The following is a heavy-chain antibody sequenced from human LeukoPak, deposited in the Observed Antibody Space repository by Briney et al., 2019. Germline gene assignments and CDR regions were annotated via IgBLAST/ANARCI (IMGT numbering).Heavy chain of an antibody. CDR3: ARVDIVATNYFDY. CDR1: GGSISSGGYS. J-gene: IGHJ4*02. CDR2: IYHSGST. V-gene: IGHV4-30-2*01. D-gene: IGHD5-12*01. Sequence: PSQTLSFTCAVSGGSISSGGYSWSWIRQPPGKGMEWIGYIYHSGSTYYNPSLKSRVTISVDRSKNQFSLKLSSVTAADTAVYYCARVDIVATNYFDYWGQGTLVTVSS.